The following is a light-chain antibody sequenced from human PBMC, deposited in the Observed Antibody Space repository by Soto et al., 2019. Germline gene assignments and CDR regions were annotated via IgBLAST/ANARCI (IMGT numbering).Light chain of an antibody. Sequence: QSALTQPPSASGSPGQSVTISCTGTSSDVGGYKFVSWYQQHPGKAPKLMIYEVDKRPSGVPDRFSGSKSGNTASLTVSGLQAEDEADYYCISYAFSTSYVFGTGTKLTVL. CDR3: ISYAFSTSYV. CDR1: SSDVGGYKF. V-gene: IGLV2-8*01. CDR2: EVD. J-gene: IGLJ1*01.